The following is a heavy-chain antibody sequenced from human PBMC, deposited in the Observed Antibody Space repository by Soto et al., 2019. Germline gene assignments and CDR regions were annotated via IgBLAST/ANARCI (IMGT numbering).Heavy chain of an antibody. CDR2: MYNTGST. V-gene: IGHV4-59*01. J-gene: IGHJ3*02. CDR3: ARSENPYSSSWYSVLLAFDI. CDR1: GGSISGYY. D-gene: IGHD6-13*01. Sequence: NPSETLSLTCTVSGGSISGYYWSWIRQPPGKGLEWIGYMYNTGSTVYNPSFKSRVTISVDTSKNQFSLKLSSVTAADTAVYYCARSENPYSSSWYSVLLAFDIWGQGTMVTVSS.